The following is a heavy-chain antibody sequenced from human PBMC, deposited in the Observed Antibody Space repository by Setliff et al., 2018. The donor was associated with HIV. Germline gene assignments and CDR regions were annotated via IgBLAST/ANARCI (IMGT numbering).Heavy chain of an antibody. CDR3: ARLLAIGHWYFDI. CDR2: IYYTGST. V-gene: IGHV4-39*01. J-gene: IGHJ2*01. Sequence: SETLSLTCSVSGGPMRSSSYYWGWIRQPPGKGLEWIGSIYYTGSTYSNPSLKSRLTISEDASRSQFSLTLRSVTAADTAVYYCARLLAIGHWYFDIWGRGTRVTVS. CDR1: GGPMRSSSYY.